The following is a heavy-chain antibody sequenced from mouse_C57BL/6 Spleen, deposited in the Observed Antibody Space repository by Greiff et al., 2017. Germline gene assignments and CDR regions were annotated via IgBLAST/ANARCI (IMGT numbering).Heavy chain of an antibody. V-gene: IGHV1-15*01. Sequence: QVHVKQSGAELVRPGASVTLSCKASGYTFTDYEMHWVKQTPVHGLEWIGAIDPETGGTAYNQKFKGKAILTADKSSSTAYMELRSLTSEDSAVYYCTRLRMDYWGQGTSVTVSS. CDR1: GYTFTDYE. CDR2: IDPETGGT. CDR3: TRLRMDY. J-gene: IGHJ4*01.